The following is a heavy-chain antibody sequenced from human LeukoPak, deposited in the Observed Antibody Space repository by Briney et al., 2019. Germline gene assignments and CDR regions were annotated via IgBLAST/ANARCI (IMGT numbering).Heavy chain of an antibody. CDR1: GFTFGDYA. D-gene: IGHD1-7*01. J-gene: IGHJ4*02. CDR2: IRSKAYGGTP. V-gene: IGHV3-49*04. CDR3: TRSGTSLLYYFDY. Sequence: GGSLRLSCTASGFTFGDYAMNWVRQAPGKGLEWVGFIRSKAYGGTPEYAASVQGRFTISRDDSQSIAYLQMDSLKTEDTAVYFCTRSGTSLLYYFDYWDQGSLVTVSS.